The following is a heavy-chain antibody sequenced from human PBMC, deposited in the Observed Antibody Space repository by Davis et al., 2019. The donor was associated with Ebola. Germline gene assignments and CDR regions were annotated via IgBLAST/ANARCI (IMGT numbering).Heavy chain of an antibody. D-gene: IGHD2-21*01. J-gene: IGHJ4*02. CDR1: GFTFSSYA. CDR2: ISYDGSNK. CDR3: ARDVGHIVVVPDY. Sequence: PGGSLRLSCAASGFTFSSYAMHWVRQAPGKGLEWVAVISYDGSNKYYADSVKGRFTISRDNSKNTLYLQMNSLRAEDTAVYYCARDVGHIVVVPDYWGQGTLVTVSS. V-gene: IGHV3-30-3*01.